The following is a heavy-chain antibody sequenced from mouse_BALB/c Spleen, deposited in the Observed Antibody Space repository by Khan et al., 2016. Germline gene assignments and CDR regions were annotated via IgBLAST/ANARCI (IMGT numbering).Heavy chain of an antibody. CDR3: ARDGRYDGYFDY. J-gene: IGHJ2*01. CDR2: IYYSGTI. V-gene: IGHV3-5*02. D-gene: IGHD2-14*01. CDR1: GISITTGNYR. Sequence: EVQLQESGPGLVKPSQTVSLTCTVTGISITTGNYRWSWIRQFPGNKLEWIGYIYYSGTITYNPSLTSRTTITRDTSKNQFFLEMNSLTAEDTATCYAARDGRYDGYFDYWGQGTTLTVSS.